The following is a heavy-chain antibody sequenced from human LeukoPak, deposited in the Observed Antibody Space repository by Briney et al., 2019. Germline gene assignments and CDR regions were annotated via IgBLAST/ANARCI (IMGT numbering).Heavy chain of an antibody. CDR1: GFTFSSYS. D-gene: IGHD3-10*01. CDR3: AKSMVRGVITRFDY. Sequence: PGGSLRLSCAASGFTFSSYSMNWVRQAPGKGLEWVSSISSSSSYIYYADSVKGRFTISRDNAKNSLYLQMTSLRAEDTAVYYCAKSMVRGVITRFDYWGQGTLVTVSS. CDR2: ISSSSSYI. J-gene: IGHJ4*02. V-gene: IGHV3-21*01.